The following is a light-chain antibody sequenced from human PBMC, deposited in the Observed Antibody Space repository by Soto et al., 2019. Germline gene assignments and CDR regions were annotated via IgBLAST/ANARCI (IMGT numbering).Light chain of an antibody. CDR3: QVWDSSSVV. Sequence: SYELTQPLSVSVALGQTARITCGGNNIGSKNVHWYQQKPGQAPVLVIYRDSNRPSGIPERFSGSNSGNTATLTISRAQAGDEADDYCQVWDSSSVVVGTGTKVTVL. CDR2: RDS. V-gene: IGLV3-9*01. CDR1: NIGSKN. J-gene: IGLJ1*01.